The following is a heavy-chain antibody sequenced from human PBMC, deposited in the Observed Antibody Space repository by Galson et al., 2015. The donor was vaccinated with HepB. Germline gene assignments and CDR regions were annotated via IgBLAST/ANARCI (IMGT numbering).Heavy chain of an antibody. Sequence: SVKVSCKASGHTLTGYYIHWVRQAPGQGLEWMGWINPNSGATNYAQKFQGRVTMTWDTSISTAYMELSRLRSDDTAVYYCARDVGFYYGSSSYYYGGASWGQGTLVTVSS. V-gene: IGHV1-2*02. CDR1: GHTLTGYY. J-gene: IGHJ5*02. CDR2: INPNSGAT. D-gene: IGHD3-22*01. CDR3: ARDVGFYYGSSSYYYGGAS.